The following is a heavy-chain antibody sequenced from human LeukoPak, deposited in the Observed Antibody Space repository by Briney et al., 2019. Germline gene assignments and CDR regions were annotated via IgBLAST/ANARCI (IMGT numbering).Heavy chain of an antibody. Sequence: PSETLSLTCTVSACSISSYYWSWIRQPPGKGLEWVGYIYYSGSTNDNPSLKSRVTISVDTSKNQFSLKLSSVTAADTAVYYWARARGSSTPYYYYYYYMDVWGKGTTVTVSS. D-gene: IGHD1-26*01. CDR3: ARARGSSTPYYYYYYYMDV. CDR2: IYYSGST. V-gene: IGHV4-59*01. J-gene: IGHJ6*03. CDR1: ACSISSYY.